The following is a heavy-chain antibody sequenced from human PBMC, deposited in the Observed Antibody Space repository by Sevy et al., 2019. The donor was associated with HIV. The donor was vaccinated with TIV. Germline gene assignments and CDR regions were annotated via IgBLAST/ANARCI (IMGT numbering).Heavy chain of an antibody. Sequence: GGSLRLSCAASGFTFSDHYMDWVRQAPGKGLEWVGRTRNKANSYTTEYAASVKGRFTISRDDSKNSLYLQMNSLKTEDTAVYYCARAASYYDTHYYYMDVWGKGTTVTVSS. CDR1: GFTFSDHY. CDR3: ARAASYYDTHYYYMDV. CDR2: TRNKANSYTT. D-gene: IGHD3-22*01. J-gene: IGHJ6*03. V-gene: IGHV3-72*01.